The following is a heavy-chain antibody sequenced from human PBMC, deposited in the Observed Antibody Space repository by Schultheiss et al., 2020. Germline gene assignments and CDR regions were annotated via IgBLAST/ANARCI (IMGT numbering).Heavy chain of an antibody. CDR3: AKSPDYSNRWAYYYYGMDV. CDR2: ISGSGGST. J-gene: IGHJ6*02. Sequence: GGSLRLSCAASGFTFSSYAMSWVRQAPGKGLEWVSAISGSGGSTYYADSVKGRFTISRDNSKNTLYLQMNSLRAEDTAVFYCAKSPDYSNRWAYYYYGMDVWGQGTTVTVSS. V-gene: IGHV3-23*01. D-gene: IGHD4-11*01. CDR1: GFTFSSYA.